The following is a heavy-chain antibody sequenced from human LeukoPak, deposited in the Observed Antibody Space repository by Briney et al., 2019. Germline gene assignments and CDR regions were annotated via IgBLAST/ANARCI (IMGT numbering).Heavy chain of an antibody. D-gene: IGHD4-17*01. J-gene: IGHJ4*02. CDR2: IYYSGST. V-gene: IGHV4-30-4*01. Sequence: SQTLSLTCTVSGGSISSGDYYWSWIRQPPGKGLEWIGYIYYSGSTYYNPSLKSRVTISVDTSKNQFSLKLSSVTAADTAVYYCARDGGDPYGDYNSSFDYWGQGTLVTVSS. CDR1: GGSISSGDYY. CDR3: ARDGGDPYGDYNSSFDY.